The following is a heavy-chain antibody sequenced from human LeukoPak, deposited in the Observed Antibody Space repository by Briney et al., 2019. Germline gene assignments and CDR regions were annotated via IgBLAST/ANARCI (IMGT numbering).Heavy chain of an antibody. CDR3: ARDQGGGDQLLDYYFDY. J-gene: IGHJ4*02. CDR1: GYTFTSYG. V-gene: IGHV1-18*01. Sequence: ASVKVSCKASGYTFTSYGISWVRQAPVQGLECMGWISAYYGNSNYAQKLQGRVTMTTDKSTSTAYMELRSLGSDDTAVYYSARDQGGGDQLLDYYFDYWGQGTLVTVSS. D-gene: IGHD2-2*01. CDR2: ISAYYGNS.